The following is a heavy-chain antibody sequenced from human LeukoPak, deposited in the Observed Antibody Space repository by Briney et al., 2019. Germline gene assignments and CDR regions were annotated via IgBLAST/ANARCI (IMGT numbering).Heavy chain of an antibody. Sequence: GGSLRLSCAGSGFTFNTYNMNWVRQAPGKGLEWVSSISSSSSYTYYADSVKGRFTISRDNAKNSLYLQMNSLRAEDTAVYYCARLYDGSAYHADHFDYWGQGTLVIVSS. CDR1: GFTFNTYN. V-gene: IGHV3-21*01. D-gene: IGHD3-22*01. CDR2: ISSSSSYT. J-gene: IGHJ4*02. CDR3: ARLYDGSAYHADHFDY.